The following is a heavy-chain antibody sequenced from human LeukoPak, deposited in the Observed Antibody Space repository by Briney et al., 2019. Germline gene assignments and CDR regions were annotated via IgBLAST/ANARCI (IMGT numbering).Heavy chain of an antibody. D-gene: IGHD3-22*01. V-gene: IGHV3-7*01. Sequence: PGGSLRPSCAASGFTFSSYWMTWVRQAPGKGLEWVANIKQDGSEKYYVDSVKGRITISRDNAKNSLYLQMNSLRAEDTAVYYCARGYYDSSGYYPLWGQGTLVTVSS. CDR2: IKQDGSEK. CDR3: ARGYYDSSGYYPL. CDR1: GFTFSSYW. J-gene: IGHJ4*02.